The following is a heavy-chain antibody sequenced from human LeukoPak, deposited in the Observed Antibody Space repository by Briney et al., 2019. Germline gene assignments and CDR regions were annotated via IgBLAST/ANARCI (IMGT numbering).Heavy chain of an antibody. Sequence: SETLSLTCTVSGGSISSYYWNWIRQPAGKGLEWIGRIYTSGSTNYNPSLKSRVTMSVDTSNNQFSLKLSSVTAADTAVYYCARGISGSSSRYYYYYMDVWGKGTTVTVSS. V-gene: IGHV4-4*07. CDR2: IYTSGST. D-gene: IGHD6-6*01. J-gene: IGHJ6*03. CDR3: ARGISGSSSRYYYYYMDV. CDR1: GGSISSYY.